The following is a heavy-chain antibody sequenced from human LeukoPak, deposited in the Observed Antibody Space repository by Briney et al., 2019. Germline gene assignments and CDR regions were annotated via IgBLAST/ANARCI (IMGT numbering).Heavy chain of an antibody. CDR1: GGSISSYY. J-gene: IGHJ5*02. CDR2: IYTSGST. Sequence: SETLSLTCTVSGGSISSYYWSWIRQPAGKGLEWIGRIYTSGSTNYNPSLKSRVTMSVGTSKNQFSLKLSSVTAADTAVYYCARETNIVATIRWFDPWGQGTLVTVSS. V-gene: IGHV4-4*07. CDR3: ARETNIVATIRWFDP. D-gene: IGHD5-12*01.